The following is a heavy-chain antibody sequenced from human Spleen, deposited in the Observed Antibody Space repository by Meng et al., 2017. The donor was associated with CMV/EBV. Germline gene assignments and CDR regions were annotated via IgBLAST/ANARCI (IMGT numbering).Heavy chain of an antibody. CDR3: ARPHLGYCSSTSCYNYFDD. J-gene: IGHJ4*02. CDR2: ISGSGDST. D-gene: IGHD2-2*01. Sequence: TCSNYAMSWVRQAPGKGLEWVSVISGSGDSTYYADSVKGRFTISRDNSKSTLYLQVNSLRAGDTAVYYCARPHLGYCSSTSCYNYFDDWGQGTLVTVSS. V-gene: IGHV3-23*01. CDR1: TCSNYA.